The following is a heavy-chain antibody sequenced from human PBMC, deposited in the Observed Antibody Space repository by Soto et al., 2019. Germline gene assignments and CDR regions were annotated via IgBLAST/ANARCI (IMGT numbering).Heavy chain of an antibody. J-gene: IGHJ4*02. D-gene: IGHD3-22*01. CDR1: GDSISTYY. CDR2: LYYGRSA. Sequence: QVQLQESGPGLVKPSETLSLTCAVSGDSISTYYCMWIRQPPGKGLESIGYLYYGRSANYNPSLKSRVTLSVDTSTNQCSLTLSSMTASDTAVYYCALRSMAVVPEYWGQGTLVTVSS. CDR3: ALRSMAVVPEY. V-gene: IGHV4-59*01.